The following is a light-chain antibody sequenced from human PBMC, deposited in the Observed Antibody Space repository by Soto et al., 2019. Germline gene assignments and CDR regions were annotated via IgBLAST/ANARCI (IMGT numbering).Light chain of an antibody. J-gene: IGKJ2*01. CDR2: AAS. CDR3: QQSYSTPYT. V-gene: IGKV1-39*01. Sequence: DIQMTQSPSSLSASVGGRVTITCRASQSISSYLNWYQQKPGKAPKLLIYAASSLQSGVPSRFSGSGPGTEFTLTISSLQPEDFAAYYCQQSYSTPYTFGQGTKLDIK. CDR1: QSISSY.